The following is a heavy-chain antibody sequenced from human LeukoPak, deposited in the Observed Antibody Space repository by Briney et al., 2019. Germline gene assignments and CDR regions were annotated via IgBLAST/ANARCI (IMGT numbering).Heavy chain of an antibody. CDR3: ARTIEMATISYFDY. J-gene: IGHJ4*02. CDR1: GFTFTSYS. Sequence: PGGSLRLSCAASGFTFTSYSMNWVRQAPGKGLEWVSSISSSTYYIYYGDSVKGRFTVSRDNAKKSVFLQMNSLRAGDTAVYYCARTIEMATISYFDYWGQGTLVTVSS. CDR2: ISSSTYYI. D-gene: IGHD5-24*01. V-gene: IGHV3-21*01.